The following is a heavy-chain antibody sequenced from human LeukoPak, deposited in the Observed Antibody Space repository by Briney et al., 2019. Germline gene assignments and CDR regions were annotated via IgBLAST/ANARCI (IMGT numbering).Heavy chain of an antibody. Sequence: PSETLSLTCTVSGYSISSGYYWGWIRQPPGKGLEWIGSIYHSGSTYYNPSLKSRVTISVDTSKNQFSLKLSSVTAADAAVYYCARAPSGSYPYFDYWGQGTLVTVSS. V-gene: IGHV4-38-2*02. D-gene: IGHD1-26*01. CDR3: ARAPSGSYPYFDY. J-gene: IGHJ4*02. CDR1: GYSISSGYY. CDR2: IYHSGST.